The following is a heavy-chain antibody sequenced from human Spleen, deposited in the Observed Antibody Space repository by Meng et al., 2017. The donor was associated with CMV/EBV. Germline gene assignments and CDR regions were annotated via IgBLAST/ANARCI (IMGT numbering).Heavy chain of an antibody. V-gene: IGHV4-38-2*02. CDR1: GYSISSGYY. J-gene: IGHJ3*02. CDR2: IYHHGST. Sequence: SETLSLTCTVSGYSISSGYYWGWMRQPPGKGLEWIGSIYHHGSTYYNPSLKSRVTISVDTSKNQFSLKLSSVTAADTAMYYCAREGPTPYDAFDIWGQGTMVTVSS. CDR3: AREGPTPYDAFDI. D-gene: IGHD1-26*01.